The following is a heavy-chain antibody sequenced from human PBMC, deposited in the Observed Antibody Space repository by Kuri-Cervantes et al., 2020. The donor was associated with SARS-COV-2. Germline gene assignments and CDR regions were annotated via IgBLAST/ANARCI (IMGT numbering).Heavy chain of an antibody. Sequence: GESLKISCAASGFTFSSYAMSWVRQAPGKGLEWVSAISGSGGSTYYADSVKGRFTISRDNSKNTLYLQMNSLRAEDTVVYYCAKLGSRRHYEDWGQGTLVTVSS. D-gene: IGHD4-17*01. CDR3: AKLGSRRHYED. V-gene: IGHV3-23*01. J-gene: IGHJ4*02. CDR1: GFTFSSYA. CDR2: ISGSGGST.